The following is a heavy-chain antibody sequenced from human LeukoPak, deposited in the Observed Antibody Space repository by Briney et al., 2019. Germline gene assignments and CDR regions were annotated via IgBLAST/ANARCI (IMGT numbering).Heavy chain of an antibody. J-gene: IGHJ3*02. CDR3: AREGGIAVAATPRAPFDI. Sequence: GASVKVSCKASGYTFTSYDISWVRQAPGQGLEWMGWISAYNGNTNYAQKLQGRVTMTTDTSTSTAYMELRSLRSDDTAVYYCAREGGIAVAATPRAPFDIWGQGTMVTVSS. CDR1: GYTFTSYD. V-gene: IGHV1-18*01. CDR2: ISAYNGNT. D-gene: IGHD6-19*01.